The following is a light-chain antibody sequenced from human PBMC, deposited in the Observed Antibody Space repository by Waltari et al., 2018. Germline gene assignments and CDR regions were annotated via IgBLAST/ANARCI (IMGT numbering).Light chain of an antibody. Sequence: DIVMTQSPLSLPVTPGEPASISCRSSQSLLHSNGYNYLDWYLQKPGQSPHLLIYLGSNRASGVPDRFSGSGSGTDFTLKISRVEAEDVGVYYCMQALQTPLTFGGGTKVEIK. J-gene: IGKJ4*01. V-gene: IGKV2-28*01. CDR1: QSLLHSNGYNY. CDR3: MQALQTPLT. CDR2: LGS.